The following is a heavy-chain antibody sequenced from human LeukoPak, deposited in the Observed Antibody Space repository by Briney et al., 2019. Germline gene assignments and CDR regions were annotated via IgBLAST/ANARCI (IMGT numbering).Heavy chain of an antibody. CDR3: AREFYYDSSGYRSMDV. CDR1: GFIFSSYG. Sequence: GGSLRLSCAASGFIFSSYGMHWVRQAPGKGLEWVAVISHDGSNEHYADSVKGRFTIARDSSKNTLYLQMNSLGAEDTAVYYCAREFYYDSSGYRSMDVWGQGTTVTVSS. D-gene: IGHD3-22*01. V-gene: IGHV3-30*03. J-gene: IGHJ6*02. CDR2: ISHDGSNE.